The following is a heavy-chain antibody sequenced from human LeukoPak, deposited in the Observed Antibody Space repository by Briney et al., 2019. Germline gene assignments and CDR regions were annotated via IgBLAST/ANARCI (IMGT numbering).Heavy chain of an antibody. D-gene: IGHD2-15*01. CDR1: GFTVSSNY. CDR2: IYSGGST. CDR3: ARDLREGYCSGGSCYFNWFDP. Sequence: GGSLRLSCAASGFTVSSNYMSWVRQAPGKGLEWVSIIYSGGSTYYADSVKGRFTISRDNSKNTLYLQMNSLRAEDTAVYYCARDLREGYCSGGSCYFNWFDPWGQGTLVTVPS. J-gene: IGHJ5*02. V-gene: IGHV3-66*02.